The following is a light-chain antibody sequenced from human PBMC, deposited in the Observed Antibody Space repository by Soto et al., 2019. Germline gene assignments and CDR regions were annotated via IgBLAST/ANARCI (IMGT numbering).Light chain of an antibody. V-gene: IGKV1-5*01. CDR1: QSISSW. J-gene: IGKJ1*01. CDR2: DAS. Sequence: DIQMTQSPSTLSASVGDRVTITCRASQSISSWLAWYQQKPGKAPKLLIYDASSLESGVTTRFSGSGSGTEFTLTISSLQPDDFATYYCQQYNRYSRTFGQGTKVEIK. CDR3: QQYNRYSRT.